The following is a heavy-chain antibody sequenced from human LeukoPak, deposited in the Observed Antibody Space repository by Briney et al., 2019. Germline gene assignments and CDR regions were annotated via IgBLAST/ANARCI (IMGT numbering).Heavy chain of an antibody. J-gene: IGHJ6*03. V-gene: IGHV3-74*01. CDR2: VNPDGGNT. CDR3: ARASPHRDYMDV. Sequence: GGSLRLSCTAAGFTFNNYAMSWVRQAPGKGLVWVSRVNPDGGNTAYADSVKGRFTISRDNAKNTLFLQMNTLRAEDTAVYYCARASPHRDYMDVWGKGTTVTVSS. D-gene: IGHD1-14*01. CDR1: GFTFNNYA.